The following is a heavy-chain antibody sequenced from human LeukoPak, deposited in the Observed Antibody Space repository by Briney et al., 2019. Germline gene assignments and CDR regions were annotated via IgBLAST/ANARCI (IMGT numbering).Heavy chain of an antibody. V-gene: IGHV3-23*01. CDR1: GFTFSFHA. Sequence: GGSLRLSCAASGFTFSFHAMSWVRQAPGKGLEWVSGITGSGGSTYYADSVKGRFTISRDNSKSTLYLQMNSLRAEDTAVYYCAKDRQVVITTPLDYWGQGALVTVSS. D-gene: IGHD3-22*01. CDR2: ITGSGGST. J-gene: IGHJ4*02. CDR3: AKDRQVVITTPLDY.